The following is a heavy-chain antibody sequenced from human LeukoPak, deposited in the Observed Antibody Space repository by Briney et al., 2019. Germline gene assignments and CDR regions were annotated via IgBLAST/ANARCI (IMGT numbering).Heavy chain of an antibody. D-gene: IGHD3-22*01. CDR2: INAGNGNT. J-gene: IGHJ4*02. CDR3: ASSWEGYYYDSSGYYYSSEY. Sequence: ASVKVSCKASGYTFTSYAMHWVRQAPGQRLEWMGWINAGNGNTKYSQKFQDRVTITRDTSASTAYMELSSLRSEDTAVYYCASSWEGYYYDSSGYYYSSEYWGQGTLVTVSS. V-gene: IGHV1-3*01. CDR1: GYTFTSYA.